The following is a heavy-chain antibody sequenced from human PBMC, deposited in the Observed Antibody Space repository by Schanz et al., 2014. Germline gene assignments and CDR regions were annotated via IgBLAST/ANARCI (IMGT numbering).Heavy chain of an antibody. V-gene: IGHV3-11*06. J-gene: IGHJ3*01. Sequence: VQLVESGGGLVKPGGSLRLSCTASGFTFSDYYMAWIRQAPGKGLEWVSHISGSSIHKNYADSVKGRFSISRDNGETSVYLQINSLRAEDTSVYYCARGREVVAKIFDVWGQGTMVTVSS. CDR2: ISGSSIHK. CDR3: ARGREVVAKIFDV. CDR1: GFTFSDYY. D-gene: IGHD3-22*01.